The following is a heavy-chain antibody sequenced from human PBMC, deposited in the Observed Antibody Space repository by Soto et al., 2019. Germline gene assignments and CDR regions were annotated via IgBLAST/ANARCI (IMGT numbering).Heavy chain of an antibody. CDR2: ISYESIST. CDR1: RLTFSNYG. J-gene: IGHJ4*01. D-gene: IGHD2-15*01. V-gene: IGHV3-30*03. CDR3: AREEGCSGTNCNVYFDY. Sequence: GGSLRLSCVASRLTFSNYGMHWVRQAPGKGLEWVAVISYESISTVYRDSVRGRFTISRDNSRNTLYLHMNSLTPEDTAVYYCAREEGCSGTNCNVYFDYWGLGTMVNVS.